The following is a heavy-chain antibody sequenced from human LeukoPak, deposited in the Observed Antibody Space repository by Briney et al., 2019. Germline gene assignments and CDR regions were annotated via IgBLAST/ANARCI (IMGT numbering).Heavy chain of an antibody. J-gene: IGHJ4*02. CDR3: ARKMGCSGGSCHYFDD. CDR1: GYRFSLYW. Sequence: GESLKISFKGSGYRFSLYWIGWVRPRPGKGLEWMGIIYPGDSETRYSPSFHGQVTISAAKSIRTACLQWSSLKASDTAMYYCARKMGCSGGSCHYFDDWGQGTLLTVYS. D-gene: IGHD2-15*01. CDR2: IYPGDSET. V-gene: IGHV5-51*01.